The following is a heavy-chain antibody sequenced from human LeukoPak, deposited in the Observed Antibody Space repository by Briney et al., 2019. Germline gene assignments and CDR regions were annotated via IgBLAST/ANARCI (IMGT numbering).Heavy chain of an antibody. CDR2: IYYSGNT. V-gene: IGHV4-59*01. D-gene: IGHD3-22*01. CDR3: ARVLTDAYYYDSSGVGNAFDI. Sequence: SETLSHTCTVSGRSLSSYYGSWIRQPPGKGLEWIGYIYYSGNTNYNPSLKSRVTISVDTSKNQFSLKLSSVTAADTAVYNCARVLTDAYYYDSSGVGNAFDIWGQGTMVTVSS. J-gene: IGHJ3*02. CDR1: GRSLSSYY.